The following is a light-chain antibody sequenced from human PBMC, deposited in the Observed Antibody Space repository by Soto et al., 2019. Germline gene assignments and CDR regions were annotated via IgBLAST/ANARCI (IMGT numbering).Light chain of an antibody. CDR2: AAS. Sequence: DIQMTQSPSSLSASVGETVTITCRASQGISNYLAWYQQKPGQLPNLLIYAASTWQSGVPARFSGSGSGTDFTLTISSLRPEDVATYYCQKYNNAPRTFGQGTKVEI. V-gene: IGKV1-27*01. J-gene: IGKJ1*01. CDR3: QKYNNAPRT. CDR1: QGISNY.